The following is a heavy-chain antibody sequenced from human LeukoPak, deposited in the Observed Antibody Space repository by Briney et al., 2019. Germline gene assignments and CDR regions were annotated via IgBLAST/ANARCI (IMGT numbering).Heavy chain of an antibody. J-gene: IGHJ4*02. V-gene: IGHV3-15*01. Sequence: PGRSLRLSCTASGFTFGDHAMSWVRQAPGKGLEWVGRIKSKTDGGTTDYAAPVKGRFTISRDDSKNTLYLQMNSLKTEDTAVYYCTTDPLTFYWGQGTLVTVSS. CDR2: IKSKTDGGTT. D-gene: IGHD2-21*02. CDR3: TTDPLTFY. CDR1: GFTFGDHA.